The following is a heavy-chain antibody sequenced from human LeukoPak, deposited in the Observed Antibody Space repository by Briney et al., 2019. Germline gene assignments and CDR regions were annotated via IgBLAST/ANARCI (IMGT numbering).Heavy chain of an antibody. V-gene: IGHV4-39*01. D-gene: IGHD4-17*01. J-gene: IGHJ5*02. CDR2: IYYSGST. CDR3: ASIGDYLYAWFDP. Sequence: PSETLSLTCTVSGGSISSSSYYWGWIRQPPGKGLEWIGSIYYSGSTYYNPSLKSRVTISVDTSKNQFSLKLSSVTAADTAVYYCASIGDYLYAWFDPWGQGTLVTVSS. CDR1: GGSISSSSYY.